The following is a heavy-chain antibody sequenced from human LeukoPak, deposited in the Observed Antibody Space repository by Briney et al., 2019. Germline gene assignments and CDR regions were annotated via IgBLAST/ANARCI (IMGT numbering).Heavy chain of an antibody. CDR1: GFTVSSNY. Sequence: GGSLRLSCAASGFTVSSNYMSWVRQAPGKGLEWVSAISGSGGSTYYADSVKGRFTISRDNSKNTLYLQMNSLRAEDTAVYYCAKDLTFFWRTAFDIWGQGTMVTVSS. D-gene: IGHD3-3*01. CDR3: AKDLTFFWRTAFDI. V-gene: IGHV3-23*01. J-gene: IGHJ3*02. CDR2: ISGSGGST.